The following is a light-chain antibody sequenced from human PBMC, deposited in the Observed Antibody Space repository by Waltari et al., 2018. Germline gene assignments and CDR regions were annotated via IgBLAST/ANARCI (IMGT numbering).Light chain of an antibody. CDR1: QGVGTY. V-gene: IGKV3-20*01. CDR3: QKYDVLPAT. Sequence: EIVLTQSPGTLSLSPGERATLSCRASQGVGTYLAWYQQRPGQAPRLLLYHASIRATGIPDRFSGSGYGTDFSLTISRLEPEDFAVYYCQKYDVLPATFGQGTTVEIK. CDR2: HAS. J-gene: IGKJ1*01.